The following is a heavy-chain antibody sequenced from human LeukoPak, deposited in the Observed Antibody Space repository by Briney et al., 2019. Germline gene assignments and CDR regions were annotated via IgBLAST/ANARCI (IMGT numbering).Heavy chain of an antibody. J-gene: IGHJ4*02. CDR2: IYYSGST. Sequence: SETLSLTCTVSGGSISSGGYYWSWIRQHPGKGLEWIGYIYYSGSTYYNPSLKSRVTISVDTSKNQFSLKLSSVTAADTAVYYCARESTYYDSSGNLPRFDYWGQGTLVTVSS. D-gene: IGHD3-22*01. CDR1: GGSISSGGYY. V-gene: IGHV4-31*03. CDR3: ARESTYYDSSGNLPRFDY.